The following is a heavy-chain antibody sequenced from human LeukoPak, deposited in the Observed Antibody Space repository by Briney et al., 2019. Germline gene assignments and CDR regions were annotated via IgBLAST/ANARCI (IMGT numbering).Heavy chain of an antibody. CDR2: IYSGGST. J-gene: IGHJ6*02. D-gene: IGHD4-23*01. CDR3: ARDRGNPYYYYGMDV. Sequence: GGSLRLSCAASGFTVSSNYMSWVRQAPGKGLEWVSVIYSGGSTYYADSVKGRFTISRDNSKNTLYLQMNSLRAEDTAVYHCARDRGNPYYYYGMDVWGQGTTVAVSS. CDR1: GFTVSSNY. V-gene: IGHV3-66*01.